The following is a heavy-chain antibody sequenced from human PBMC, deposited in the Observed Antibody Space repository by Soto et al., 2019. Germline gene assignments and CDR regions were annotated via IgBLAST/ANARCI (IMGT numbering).Heavy chain of an antibody. CDR1: GYTFTGYY. CDR2: INPNSGGT. J-gene: IGHJ5*02. CDR3: ARPYYDFWSGYSSYNWFDP. V-gene: IGHV1-2*02. D-gene: IGHD3-3*01. Sequence: ASVKVSCKASGYTFTGYYVHWVRQAPGQGLEWMGWINPNSGGTNYAQKFQGRVTMTRDTSISTAYMELSRLRSDDTAVYYCARPYYDFWSGYSSYNWFDPWGQGTLVTVSS.